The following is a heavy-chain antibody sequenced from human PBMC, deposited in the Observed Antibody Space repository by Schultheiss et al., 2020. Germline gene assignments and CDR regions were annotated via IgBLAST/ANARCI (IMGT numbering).Heavy chain of an antibody. V-gene: IGHV3-21*04. J-gene: IGHJ4*02. Sequence: GGSLRLSCAASGFTFSSYSMNWVRQAPGKGLEWVSSISSSSSYIYYADSVKGRFTISRDNSKNTLYLQMNSLRAEDTAVYYCAKDSRPRGGYCSSTSCYSDYWGQGTLV. D-gene: IGHD2-2*01. CDR3: AKDSRPRGGYCSSTSCYSDY. CDR1: GFTFSSYS. CDR2: ISSSSSYI.